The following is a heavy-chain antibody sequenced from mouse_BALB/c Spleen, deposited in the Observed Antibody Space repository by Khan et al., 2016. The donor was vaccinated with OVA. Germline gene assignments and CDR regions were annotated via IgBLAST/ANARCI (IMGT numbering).Heavy chain of an antibody. CDR2: ISSSGTYT. D-gene: IGHD3-2*01. Sequence: EVQLVESGGGLVKPGGSLKLSCAASGFAFSTYDMPWVRQTPEKRLEWVATISSSGTYTYYSVSVKGRFTISRDNARNTLYLQMSSLRSEDTAVYYCARDQTARGTLRFAYWDQGTLVTVSA. CDR1: GFAFSTYD. J-gene: IGHJ3*01. V-gene: IGHV5-9*02. CDR3: ARDQTARGTLRFAY.